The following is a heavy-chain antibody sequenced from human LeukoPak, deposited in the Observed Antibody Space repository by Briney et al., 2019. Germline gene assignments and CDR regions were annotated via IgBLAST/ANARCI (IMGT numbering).Heavy chain of an antibody. CDR1: GFTFSSYD. D-gene: IGHD2-15*01. V-gene: IGHV3-13*01. J-gene: IGHJ4*02. CDR3: ARAVCSGGSCYHDY. Sequence: GGSLRLSCAASGFTFSSYDMHWVRQATGKGLEWVSAIGTAGDTYYPGSVKGRFTISRENAKNSLYLQMNSLRAGDTAVYYCARAVCSGGSCYHDYWGQGTLVTVSP. CDR2: IGTAGDT.